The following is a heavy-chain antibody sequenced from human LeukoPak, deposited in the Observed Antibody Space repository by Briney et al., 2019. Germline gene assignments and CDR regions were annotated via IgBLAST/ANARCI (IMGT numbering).Heavy chain of an antibody. D-gene: IGHD4-17*01. J-gene: IGHJ4*02. V-gene: IGHV3-23*01. CDR3: AMGDYEGGYFDY. CDR1: GFTFSSYA. CDR2: ISGSGGST. Sequence: PGGSLRLSCAASGFTFSSYAMSWVRQAPGKGLEWVSAISGSGGSTYYADSVMGRFTISRDNAKNSLYLQMNSLRAEDTAVYYCAMGDYEGGYFDYWGQGTLVTVSS.